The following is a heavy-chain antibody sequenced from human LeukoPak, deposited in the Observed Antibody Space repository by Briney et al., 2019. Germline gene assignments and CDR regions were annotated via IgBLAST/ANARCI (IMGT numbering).Heavy chain of an antibody. D-gene: IGHD6-19*01. J-gene: IGHJ5*02. CDR2: INHSGST. V-gene: IGHV4-34*01. CDR3: AREVAGTDNWFDP. Sequence: SETLSLTCAVYGGSFSGYYWSWIRQPPGKGLEWIGEINHSGSTNYNPSLKSRVTISVDTSKNQFSLKLSSVTAADTAVYYCAREVAGTDNWFDPWGQGTLVTVSS. CDR1: GGSFSGYY.